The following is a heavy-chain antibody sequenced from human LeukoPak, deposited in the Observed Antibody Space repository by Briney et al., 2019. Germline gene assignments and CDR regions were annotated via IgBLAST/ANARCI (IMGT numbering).Heavy chain of an antibody. J-gene: IGHJ4*02. CDR2: FYYCGST. CDR1: RDSLSSSSYY. V-gene: IGHV4-39*01. D-gene: IGHD4-17*01. Sequence: PETLSLTSTVPRDSLSSSSYYWGWIRHPPGKWLEWIGSFYYCGSTCYNPSRKGRVIISVYTYKNQFSLKLSSVTAADTAVYYCARQGGTYGDYAADYWGEGTLVTVSS. CDR3: ARQGGTYGDYAADY.